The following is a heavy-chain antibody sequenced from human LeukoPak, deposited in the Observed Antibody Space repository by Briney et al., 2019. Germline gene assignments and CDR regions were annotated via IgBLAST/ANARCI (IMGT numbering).Heavy chain of an antibody. D-gene: IGHD2-8*01. CDR3: VRAATPDIVLMVYASYFYYYMDV. V-gene: IGHV3-7*01. CDR2: INQDGRES. Sequence: GGSLRLSCAVSGCTFSSYWMHWIRIAPGTGLELVANINQDGRESYYVNSEKGRFTIYRDNAKNSLYLQMNSLRPEDTAVYYCVRAATPDIVLMVYASYFYYYMDVWGKGTTVTVSS. J-gene: IGHJ6*03. CDR1: GCTFSSYW.